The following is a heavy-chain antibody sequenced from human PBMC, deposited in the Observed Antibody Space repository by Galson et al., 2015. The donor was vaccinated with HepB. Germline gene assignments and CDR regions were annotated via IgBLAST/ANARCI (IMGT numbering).Heavy chain of an antibody. Sequence: SVKVSCKASGYTFTNYEINWVRQATGQGLEWMGWMNPNSGHTGYAQNFQGRVTMTGNTSISTAYMDLSSLRSEDTAVYYCVRASRDYWGQGTLVTVSS. CDR1: GYTFTNYE. J-gene: IGHJ4*02. CDR3: VRASRDY. V-gene: IGHV1-8*01. CDR2: MNPNSGHT.